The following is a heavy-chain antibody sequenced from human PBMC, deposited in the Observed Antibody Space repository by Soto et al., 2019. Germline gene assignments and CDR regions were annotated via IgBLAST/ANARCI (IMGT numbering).Heavy chain of an antibody. CDR3: ATQGESAAAAGGYYMDV. J-gene: IGHJ6*03. Sequence: QVQLQESGPGLVKPSETLSLTCTVSGGSISSYYWSWIRQPPGKGLEWIGYIYYSGSTNYNPSLKSRVTISVDTSKNQFSLKLSSVTAADTAVYYCATQGESAAAAGGYYMDVWGKGTTVTVSS. CDR1: GGSISSYY. V-gene: IGHV4-59*01. D-gene: IGHD6-13*01. CDR2: IYYSGST.